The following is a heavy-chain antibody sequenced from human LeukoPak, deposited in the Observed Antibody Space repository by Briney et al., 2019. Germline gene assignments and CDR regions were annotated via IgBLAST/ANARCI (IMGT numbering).Heavy chain of an antibody. J-gene: IGHJ4*02. CDR1: GGSISSSNW. CDR3: ARAPDRTYYDFWNGVDY. V-gene: IGHV4-4*02. CDR2: IYHSGST. Sequence: PSETLSLTCSVSGGSISSSNWWSWVRQPPGKGLEWIGEIYHSGSTNYNPSLKSRVTISVDKSKNQFSLKPSSVTAADTAVYYCARAPDRTYYDFWNGVDYWGQGTLVTVSS. D-gene: IGHD3-3*01.